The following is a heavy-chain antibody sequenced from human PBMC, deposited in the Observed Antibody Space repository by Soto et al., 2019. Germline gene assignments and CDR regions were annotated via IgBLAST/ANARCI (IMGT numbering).Heavy chain of an antibody. J-gene: IGHJ5*02. CDR3: AKAGFTVFVAGFHP. Sequence: QEQLVESGGGVVQPGSSLRLSCVASGFAFRSYGMHWVRQAPGKGLEWLALISYDGANEYYADSVRGRFTISRDNSNNTLYVQMNNLRVEDTSVYYCAKAGFTVFVAGFHPCGQGPLVTVVS. CDR2: ISYDGANE. CDR1: GFAFRSYG. D-gene: IGHD3-3*01. V-gene: IGHV3-30*18.